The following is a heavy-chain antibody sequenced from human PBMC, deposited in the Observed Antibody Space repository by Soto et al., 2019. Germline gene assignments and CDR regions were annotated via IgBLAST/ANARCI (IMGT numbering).Heavy chain of an antibody. CDR1: GGSFSGYY. CDR2: INHSGST. D-gene: IGHD4-17*01. J-gene: IGHJ6*03. Sequence: SETLSLTCAVYGGSFSGYYWSWIRQPPGKGLEWIGEINHSGSTNYNPSLKSRVTISVDTSKNQFSLKLSSVTAADTAVYYCARVGTTYYYYYYMDVWGNGTLVTVSS. V-gene: IGHV4-34*01. CDR3: ARVGTTYYYYYYMDV.